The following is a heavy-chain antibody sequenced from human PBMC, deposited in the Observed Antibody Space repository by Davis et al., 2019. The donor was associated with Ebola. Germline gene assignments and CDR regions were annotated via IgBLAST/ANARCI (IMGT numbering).Heavy chain of an antibody. CDR3: ARVPNKATTLFDY. CDR1: GDSVSSASNY. J-gene: IGHJ4*02. D-gene: IGHD1-14*01. V-gene: IGHV4-61*01. Sequence: PSETLSLTCTVSGDSVSSASNYWSWIRQPPGKGLEWIGYIYYTGSTNYNPSLKSRVTISVDTSKNQFSLKLSSVTAADTAVYYCARVPNKATTLFDYWGQGTLVTVSS. CDR2: IYYTGST.